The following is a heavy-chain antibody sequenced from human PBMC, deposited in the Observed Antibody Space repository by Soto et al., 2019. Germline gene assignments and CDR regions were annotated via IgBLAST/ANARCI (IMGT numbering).Heavy chain of an antibody. CDR3: ARVYSNYGYVYYYYMDV. J-gene: IGHJ6*03. Sequence: PPDTLCLTCAVYGGSFSGYYWSWIRQPPGKGLERIGSIYYSGSTYYNPSLKSRVTISVDTSKNQFSLKLSSVTAADTAVYYCARVYSNYGYVYYYYMDVWGKGTTVTVSS. CDR2: IYYSGST. D-gene: IGHD4-4*01. CDR1: GGSFSGYY. V-gene: IGHV4-34*01.